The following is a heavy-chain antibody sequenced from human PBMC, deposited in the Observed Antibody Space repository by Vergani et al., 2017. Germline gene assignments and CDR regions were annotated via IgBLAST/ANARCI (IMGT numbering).Heavy chain of an antibody. D-gene: IGHD3-3*01. CDR3: ARERNAYYDFWSGYYTQYYFDY. V-gene: IGHV3-20*04. Sequence: VRLVESGGGVVQPGRSLRLSCAASGFTFDDYGMSWVRQAPGKGLEWVSGINWNGGSTGYADSVKGRFTISRDNAKNSLYLQMNSLRAEDTALYYCARERNAYYDFWSGYYTQYYFDYWGQGTLVTVSS. J-gene: IGHJ4*02. CDR1: GFTFDDYG. CDR2: INWNGGST.